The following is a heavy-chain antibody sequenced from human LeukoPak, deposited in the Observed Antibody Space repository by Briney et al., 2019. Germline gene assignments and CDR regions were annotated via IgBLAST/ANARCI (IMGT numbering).Heavy chain of an antibody. CDR2: TYYRSQWYN. D-gene: IGHD2-2*01. J-gene: IGHJ4*02. CDR3: ARDLYCSNFACSFDS. V-gene: IGHV6-1*01. Sequence: SQTLSLTCAISGDSVSSDSVAWNWIRQSPSRGLEWLGRTYYRSQWYNEYALSLRGRITINADTSKNQFSLHLNSVTPEDTAVYYCARDLYCSNFACSFDSWGQGTLVTVSS. CDR1: GDSVSSDSVA.